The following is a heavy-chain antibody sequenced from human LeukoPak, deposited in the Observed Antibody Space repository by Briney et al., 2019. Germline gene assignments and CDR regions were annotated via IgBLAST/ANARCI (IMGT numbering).Heavy chain of an antibody. Sequence: GGSLKLSCAASGFTFTSYAMSWVRQAPGKGLEWVSTISGSGGSTYYADSVKGRFTISRDNSKNTLYLQMNSLRAEDTAVYYCAKSRLGYDYWGQGTLVTVSS. CDR1: GFTFTSYA. V-gene: IGHV3-23*01. CDR2: ISGSGGST. CDR3: AKSRLGYDY. D-gene: IGHD5-12*01. J-gene: IGHJ4*02.